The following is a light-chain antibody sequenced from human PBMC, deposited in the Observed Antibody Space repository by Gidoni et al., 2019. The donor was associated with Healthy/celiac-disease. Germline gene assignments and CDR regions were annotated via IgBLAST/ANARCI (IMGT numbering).Light chain of an antibody. CDR2: DAS. CDR3: QQRSNWLT. J-gene: IGKJ4*01. V-gene: IGKV3-11*01. Sequence: ELVLTPSPATLSFSPGERTTLACRASQSVSSYLAWYQQKPGQAPRLLIYDASNRATGLQARFSGSGSGTDFALTIRSLEPEDFAVYYCQQRSNWLTFGGGTKVEIK. CDR1: QSVSSY.